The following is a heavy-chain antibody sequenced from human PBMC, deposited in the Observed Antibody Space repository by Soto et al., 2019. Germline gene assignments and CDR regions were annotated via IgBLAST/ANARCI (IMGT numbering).Heavy chain of an antibody. CDR1: SGSISSGDYY. D-gene: IGHD2-8*01. CDR2: ILYSGTT. CDR3: ARNGALDY. J-gene: IGHJ4*02. Sequence: QVQLQESGPGLVKPSQTLSLTCTVSSGSISSGDYYWSWIRQPPGKGLEWIGYILYSGTTNYNPSLESRLTISVDTSKNQFSLKLTSVTAADTAVYYCARNGALDYWGRGTLVTVSS. V-gene: IGHV4-30-4*01.